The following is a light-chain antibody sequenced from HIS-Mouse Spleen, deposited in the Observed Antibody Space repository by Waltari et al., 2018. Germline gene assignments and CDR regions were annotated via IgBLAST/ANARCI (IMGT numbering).Light chain of an antibody. CDR2: WAS. J-gene: IGKJ2*01. V-gene: IGKV4-1*01. CDR1: QSVLYSSNNKNY. Sequence: DIVMTQSPDHLAVSRGERATINCKSSQSVLYSSNNKNYLAWYQQKPGQPPKLLIYWASTRESGVPDRFSGSGSGTDFTLTISSLQAEDVAVYYCQQYYSTPYTFGQGTKLGIK. CDR3: QQYYSTPYT.